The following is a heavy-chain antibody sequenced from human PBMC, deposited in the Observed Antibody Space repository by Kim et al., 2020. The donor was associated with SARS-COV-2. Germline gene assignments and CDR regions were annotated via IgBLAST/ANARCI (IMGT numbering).Heavy chain of an antibody. CDR3: ARDIYYYDSSGYPGYFDY. V-gene: IGHV1-69*01. Sequence: QGRVTITADESTSTAYMELSSLRSEDTAVYYCARDIYYYDSSGYPGYFDYWGQGTLVTVSS. D-gene: IGHD3-22*01. J-gene: IGHJ4*02.